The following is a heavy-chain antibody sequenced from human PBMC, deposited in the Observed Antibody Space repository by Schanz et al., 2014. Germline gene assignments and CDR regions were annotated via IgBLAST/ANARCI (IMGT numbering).Heavy chain of an antibody. V-gene: IGHV1-46*03. CDR1: GYTFISYY. J-gene: IGHJ4*02. Sequence: QVQLVQSGAEVKKPGASVKVSCKASGYTFISYYMHWVRQAPGQGLEWMGIINPSGGSTSYAQKFQGRVTMTRDTSTSTVYMELSSLRSEDTAVYYCARDGEAAAGCDYWGQGTLVTVSS. CDR3: ARDGEAAAGCDY. D-gene: IGHD6-13*01. CDR2: INPSGGST.